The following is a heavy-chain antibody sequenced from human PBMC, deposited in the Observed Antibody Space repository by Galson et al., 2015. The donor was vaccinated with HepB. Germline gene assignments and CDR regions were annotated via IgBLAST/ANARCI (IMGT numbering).Heavy chain of an antibody. CDR1: GYTFTSYG. CDR2: ISAYNGNT. CDR3: ARDTDSHVDTVGGSDY. Sequence: SVKVSCKASGYTFTSYGISWVRQAPGQGLEWMGWISAYNGNTNYAQKLQGRVTMTTDTSTSTAYMELRSLRSDDTAVYYCARDTDSHVDTVGGSDYWGQGTLVTVSS. D-gene: IGHD5-12*01. J-gene: IGHJ4*02. V-gene: IGHV1-18*01.